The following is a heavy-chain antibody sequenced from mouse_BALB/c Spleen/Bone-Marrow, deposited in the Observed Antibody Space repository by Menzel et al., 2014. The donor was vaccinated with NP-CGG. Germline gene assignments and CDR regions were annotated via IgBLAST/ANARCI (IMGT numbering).Heavy chain of an antibody. J-gene: IGHJ4*01. CDR1: GYSFTGYH. Sequence: LVKTGASVKISCKASGYSFTGYHMHWVKQSHGKSLEWIGYISCYNGATSYNQNFKGKATFTVDTSSSTAYMQFNSLTSEDSAVYYCVRRGNPIVYYAMYYLGHGTSITVSS. CDR3: VRRGNPIVYYAMYY. CDR2: ISCYNGAT. V-gene: IGHV1S34*01.